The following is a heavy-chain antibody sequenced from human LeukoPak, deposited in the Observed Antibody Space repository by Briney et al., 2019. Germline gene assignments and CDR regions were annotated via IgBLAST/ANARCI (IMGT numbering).Heavy chain of an antibody. D-gene: IGHD3-16*01. V-gene: IGHV4-59*01. CDR2: IYYSGST. CDR1: GGSISSYY. CDR3: ARVTRGGGRAFDI. Sequence: SETLSLTCTVSGGSISSYYWSWIRQPPGKGLEWIGYIYYSGSTNYNPSLKSRVTISVDTSKNQFSLKLSSVTAADTAVYYCARVTRGGGRAFDIWGQGTMVTVSS. J-gene: IGHJ3*02.